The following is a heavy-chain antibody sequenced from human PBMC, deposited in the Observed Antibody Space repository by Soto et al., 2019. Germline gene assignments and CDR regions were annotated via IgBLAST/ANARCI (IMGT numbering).Heavy chain of an antibody. V-gene: IGHV3-13*01. CDR2: IGTAGDT. CDR1: GFTFSSYD. Sequence: PGGSLRLSCAASGFTFSSYDMHWVRQATGKGLEWVTAIGTAGDTYYPGSVKGRFTISRENAKNSLYLQMNSLRAEDTAVYYCARDLKSLQEPILRYGYPRRRYYYGMDVWGQGTTVTVSS. CDR3: ARDLKSLQEPILRYGYPRRRYYYGMDV. D-gene: IGHD5-18*01. J-gene: IGHJ6*02.